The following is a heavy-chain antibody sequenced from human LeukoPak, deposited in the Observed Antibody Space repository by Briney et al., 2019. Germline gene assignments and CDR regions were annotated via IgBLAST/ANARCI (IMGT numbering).Heavy chain of an antibody. J-gene: IGHJ4*02. V-gene: IGHV3-9*01. CDR3: AKAVYGDFQSTVDY. Sequence: GGSLRLSCAASGFSFEDYAMHWVRQPPGKGLEWVSGVSWNSGNVGYADSVKGRFTISRDNAKNFLYPQTSSLRAEDTALYYCAKAVYGDFQSTVDYWGRGTLVTVSS. CDR1: GFSFEDYA. D-gene: IGHD4-17*01. CDR2: VSWNSGNV.